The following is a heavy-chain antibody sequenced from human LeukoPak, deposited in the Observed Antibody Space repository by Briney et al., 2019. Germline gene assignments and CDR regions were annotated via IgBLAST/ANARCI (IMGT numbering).Heavy chain of an antibody. Sequence: GESLKISCEGSGYMFNSYWIGWVRQMPGKGPEWMGIIYPGDSDTRYSPSFQGHVTISVDKSIRTVYLQWRSLKASDSAIYYCASSLGYCSGGVRYNGVVFWGRGTPVTVSS. CDR3: ASSLGYCSGGVRYNGVVF. D-gene: IGHD2-15*01. J-gene: IGHJ4*02. CDR2: IYPGDSDT. CDR1: GYMFNSYW. V-gene: IGHV5-51*01.